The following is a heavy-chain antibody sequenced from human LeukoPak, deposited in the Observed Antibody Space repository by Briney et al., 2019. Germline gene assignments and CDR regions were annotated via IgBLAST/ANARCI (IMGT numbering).Heavy chain of an antibody. J-gene: IGHJ4*02. D-gene: IGHD4-23*01. V-gene: IGHV3-23*01. CDR3: AKVFTVVTPDDSCFDY. CDR2: ISGSGGST. CDR1: GFTFSSCA. Sequence: PGGSLRLSCAASGFTFSSCAMSWVRQAPGKGLEWVSAISGSGGSTYYADSVKGRFTISRDNSKNTLYLQMNSLRAEDTAVYYCAKVFTVVTPDDSCFDYWGQGTLVTVSS.